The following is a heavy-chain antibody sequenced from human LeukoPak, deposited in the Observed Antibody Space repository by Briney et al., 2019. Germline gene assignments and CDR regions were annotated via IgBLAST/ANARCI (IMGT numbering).Heavy chain of an antibody. Sequence: GGSLRLSCAASGFTFSDYYMSWIRQAPGKGLEWVSYISSTGITKYYADSVKGRFTVSRDNAKNSLYLQMNGLRAEDTAVYYCARGPYDDHVDYWGQGTLVTVSS. CDR1: GFTFSDYY. D-gene: IGHD4-17*01. CDR3: ARGPYDDHVDY. V-gene: IGHV3-11*01. J-gene: IGHJ4*02. CDR2: ISSTGITK.